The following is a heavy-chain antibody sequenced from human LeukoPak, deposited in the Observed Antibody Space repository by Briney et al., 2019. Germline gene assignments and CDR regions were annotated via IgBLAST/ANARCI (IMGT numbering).Heavy chain of an antibody. CDR3: ARGSPPDYCSSTSCYDDY. D-gene: IGHD2-2*01. CDR1: GGSFSGYF. Sequence: PSETLSLTCAVYGGSFSGYFWSWIRQPPGKGLEWIGEINHSGSANYNPSLKSRVTISVDTSKKQFSLKLSSVTAADTAVYYCARGSPPDYCSSTSCYDDYWGQGTLVTVSS. V-gene: IGHV4-34*01. CDR2: INHSGSA. J-gene: IGHJ4*02.